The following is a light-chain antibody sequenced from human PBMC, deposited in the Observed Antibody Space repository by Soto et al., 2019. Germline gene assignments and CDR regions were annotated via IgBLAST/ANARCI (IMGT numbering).Light chain of an antibody. J-gene: IGKJ5*01. V-gene: IGKV3-20*01. CDR2: DTS. CDR3: QQYGTSEII. Sequence: EIVLTQSPGTLSLSPGERATLSCRASQSVPSKYLAWYQQNPGQAPRLLIYDTSSRATGIPDRFSGSGSGTDFTLTISRLEPEDFAVYFCQQYGTSEIIFGQGTRLEIK. CDR1: QSVPSKY.